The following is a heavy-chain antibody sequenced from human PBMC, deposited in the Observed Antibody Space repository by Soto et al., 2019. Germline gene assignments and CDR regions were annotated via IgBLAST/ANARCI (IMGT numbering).Heavy chain of an antibody. Sequence: QVQLEQSGAEVKKPGSSVKVSCKASGGTFSNSAISWVRQAPGQGLEWMGGIMPIFRTPDYAQKFQGRVIVTADESTSTVYMELSGLRSDDTAVYYCARAKDRLQLGGNYYYILDVWGQGTTVTVSS. D-gene: IGHD5-12*01. CDR2: IMPIFRTP. J-gene: IGHJ6*02. CDR1: GGTFSNSA. CDR3: ARAKDRLQLGGNYYYILDV. V-gene: IGHV1-69*12.